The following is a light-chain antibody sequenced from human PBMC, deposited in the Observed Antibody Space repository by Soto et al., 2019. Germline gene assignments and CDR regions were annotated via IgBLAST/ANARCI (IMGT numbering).Light chain of an antibody. CDR2: DAS. V-gene: IGKV3-11*01. CDR1: QSVSSY. J-gene: IGKJ5*01. Sequence: EIVLTQSPATLSLSPGERATLSCRASQSVSSYLAWYQQKPGQAPRLLIYDASNRATGIPARFSGSGSGTEFTLTISSVQSEDFAVYYCQQYGSFSITFGQGTRLEI. CDR3: QQYGSFSIT.